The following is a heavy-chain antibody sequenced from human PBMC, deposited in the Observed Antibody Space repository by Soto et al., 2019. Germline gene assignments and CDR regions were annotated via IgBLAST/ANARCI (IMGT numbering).Heavy chain of an antibody. CDR1: GFTFSSYA. D-gene: IGHD3-10*01. V-gene: IGHV3-23*01. CDR2: VSAGGDMT. Sequence: PGGSLRLSCAASGFTFSSYAMSWVRQAPGKGLEWVSSVSAGGDMTYYSDSVKGRFTTSRDNSNNALFLQMNSLRIEDTALYYCARGDRGGSGSPASYYYSGLDVWGQGTTVTVSS. CDR3: ARGDRGGSGSPASYYYSGLDV. J-gene: IGHJ6*02.